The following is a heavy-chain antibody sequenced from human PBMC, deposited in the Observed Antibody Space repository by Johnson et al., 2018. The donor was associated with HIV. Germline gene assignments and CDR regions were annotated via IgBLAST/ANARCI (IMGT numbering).Heavy chain of an antibody. CDR3: ARDRGRSAGASYIFDS. J-gene: IGHJ3*02. Sequence: QLVESGGGVVQPGRSLGLSCAASGFIFSSYSMHWVRQAPGKGLEWVAVISYDGSNKHYADSVKGRFTLSRDNSKNTLYLQMNSLRAEDTAVYYCARDRGRSAGASYIFDSWGQGTMVTVSS. D-gene: IGHD1-26*01. V-gene: IGHV3-30-3*01. CDR1: GFIFSSYS. CDR2: ISYDGSNK.